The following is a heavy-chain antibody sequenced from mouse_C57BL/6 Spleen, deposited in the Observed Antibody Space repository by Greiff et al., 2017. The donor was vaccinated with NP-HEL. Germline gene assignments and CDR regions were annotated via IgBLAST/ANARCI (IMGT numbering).Heavy chain of an antibody. D-gene: IGHD2-5*01. CDR3: ARHSNYVVDY. V-gene: IGHV5-6*01. CDR2: ISSGGSYT. Sequence: EVQLVESGGGLVKPGGFLKLSCAASGFTFSSYGMSWVRQTPAKRLEWVATISSGGSYTYYPDSVKGRFTISRDNAKNTLYLQRSSLKSEDTAMYYCARHSNYVVDYWGQGTSVTVSS. CDR1: GFTFSSYG. J-gene: IGHJ4*01.